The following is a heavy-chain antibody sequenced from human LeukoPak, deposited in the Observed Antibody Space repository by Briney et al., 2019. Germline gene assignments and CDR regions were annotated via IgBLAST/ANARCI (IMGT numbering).Heavy chain of an antibody. D-gene: IGHD6-13*01. CDR3: AREAYSSSWFDP. CDR2: IYSGGST. V-gene: IGHV3-53*01. CDR1: GFTVSSNY. Sequence: GGSLRLSCAASGFTVSSNYMSWVRQAPGKGLEWVSVIYSGGSTYYADSVKGRFTISRDNSKNTLYLQMNSLRAEDTAVYYCAREAYSSSWFDPWGQGTLVTVSS. J-gene: IGHJ5*02.